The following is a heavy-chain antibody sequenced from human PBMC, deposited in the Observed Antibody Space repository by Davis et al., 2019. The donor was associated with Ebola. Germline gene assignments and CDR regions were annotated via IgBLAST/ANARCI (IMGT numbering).Heavy chain of an antibody. V-gene: IGHV4-34*01. D-gene: IGHD3-9*01. CDR1: VGSFSGYY. Sequence: SQTLSLTCAVYVGSFSGYYWSWIRQSPGKGLEWIGEINHSGSTNYNPSLKSRVTISVDTSKNQFSLRLSSVTAADTAVYYCSRGGYYDILTGYSDTFDIWGRGTMVIVSS. J-gene: IGHJ3*02. CDR3: SRGGYYDILTGYSDTFDI. CDR2: INHSGST.